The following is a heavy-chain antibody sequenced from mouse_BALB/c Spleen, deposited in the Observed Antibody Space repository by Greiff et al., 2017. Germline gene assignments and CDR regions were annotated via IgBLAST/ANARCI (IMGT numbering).Heavy chain of an antibody. D-gene: IGHD2-5*01. J-gene: IGHJ2*01. V-gene: IGHV5-6*01. Sequence: EVQGVESGGDLVKPGGSLKLSCAASGFTFSSYGMSWVRQTPDKRLEWVATISSGGSYTYYPDSVKGRFTISRDNAKNTLYLQMSSLKSEDTAMYYCARHSDSNYVFDYWGQGTTLTVSS. CDR1: GFTFSSYG. CDR3: ARHSDSNYVFDY. CDR2: ISSGGSYT.